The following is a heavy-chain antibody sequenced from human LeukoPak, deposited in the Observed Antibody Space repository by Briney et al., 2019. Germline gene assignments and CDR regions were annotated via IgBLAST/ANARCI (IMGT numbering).Heavy chain of an antibody. D-gene: IGHD1-26*01. Sequence: GRSLRLSCAASGFTLSSYAMHWVRQAPGKGLEWVAVISYDGSNKYYADSVKGRFTISRDNSKNTLYLQMNSLRAEDTAVYYCASPGQDSGFDYWGQGTLVTVSS. CDR3: ASPGQDSGFDY. CDR2: ISYDGSNK. J-gene: IGHJ4*02. CDR1: GFTLSSYA. V-gene: IGHV3-30*04.